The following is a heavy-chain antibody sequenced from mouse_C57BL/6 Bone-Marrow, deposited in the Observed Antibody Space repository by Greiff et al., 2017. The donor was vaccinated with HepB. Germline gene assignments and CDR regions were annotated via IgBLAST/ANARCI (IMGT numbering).Heavy chain of an antibody. J-gene: IGHJ1*03. CDR2: IDPNSGGT. CDR3: ARKPRYWYFDV. Sequence: QVQLQQPGAELVKPGASVKLSCKASGYTFTSYWMHWVKQRPGRGLEWIGRIDPNSGGTKYNEKFKSKATLTVDKPSSTAYMQLSSLTSGDSAVYYCARKPRYWYFDVWGTGTTVTVSS. CDR1: GYTFTSYW. V-gene: IGHV1-72*01.